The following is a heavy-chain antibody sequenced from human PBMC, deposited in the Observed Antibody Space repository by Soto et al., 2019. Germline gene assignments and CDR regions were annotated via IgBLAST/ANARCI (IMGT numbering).Heavy chain of an antibody. CDR1: GGPFSRGGYY. CDR2: IFYTGST. CDR3: ARHESSGWYYFDY. D-gene: IGHD6-19*01. J-gene: IGHJ4*02. Sequence: SETLSLTCTVSGGPFSRGGYYWSWIRQHPGKGLECIGYIFYTGSTYYNPTLKSRVTMSVDTSKRQFSLKLNSVTAADTAVYYCARHESSGWYYFDYWGQGTLVTVSS. V-gene: IGHV4-31*03.